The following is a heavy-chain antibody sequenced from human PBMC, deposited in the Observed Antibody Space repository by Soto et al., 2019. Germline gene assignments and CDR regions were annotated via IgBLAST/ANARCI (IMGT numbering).Heavy chain of an antibody. V-gene: IGHV3-30*18. CDR3: AKAVRRSSYYYGMDV. CDR1: GFTFSSYG. CDR2: ISYDGSNK. Sequence: GGSLRLSCAASGFTFSSYGMHWVRQAPGKGLEWVAVISYDGSNKYYADSVKGRFTISRDNSKNTLYLQMNSLRAEDTAVYYCAKAVRRSSYYYGMDVWGQGTTVTVSS. J-gene: IGHJ6*02. D-gene: IGHD6-13*01.